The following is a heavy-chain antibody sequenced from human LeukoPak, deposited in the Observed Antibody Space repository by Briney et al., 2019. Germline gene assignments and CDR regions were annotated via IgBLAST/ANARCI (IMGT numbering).Heavy chain of an antibody. V-gene: IGHV4-4*07. CDR2: IYTSGST. D-gene: IGHD1-26*01. Sequence: PSETLSLTCTVSGGSISSYYWSWIRQPAGKGLEWIGRIYTSGSTNYNPSLKSRVTMSVDTSKNQFSLKLNSVTAADTAVYYCARDIVGATPLADKNWFDPWGQGTLVTVSS. CDR1: GGSISSYY. J-gene: IGHJ5*02. CDR3: ARDIVGATPLADKNWFDP.